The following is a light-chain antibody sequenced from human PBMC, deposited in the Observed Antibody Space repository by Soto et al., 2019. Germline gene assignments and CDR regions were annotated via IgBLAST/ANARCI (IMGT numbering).Light chain of an antibody. CDR2: EVS. V-gene: IGLV2-8*01. CDR3: SLYAGSNNVV. J-gene: IGLJ2*01. Sequence: QSVLTQPPSASGSPGQSVAISCTGTSSDIGAYKFVSWYQQHPGKAPKLIIYEVSIRPSGVPDRFSGSKSGNTASLTVSGLLAEDEADEYCSLYAGSNNVVFGGGTKLTVL. CDR1: SSDIGAYKF.